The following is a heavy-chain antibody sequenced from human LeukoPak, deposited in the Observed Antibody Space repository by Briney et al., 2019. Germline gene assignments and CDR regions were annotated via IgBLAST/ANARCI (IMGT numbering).Heavy chain of an antibody. Sequence: ASVKVSCKAFGYTFTGYYMHWVRQAPGQGLEWMGWINPNSGGTNYAQKFQGRVTMTRDTSISTAYMELSRLRSDDTAVYYCARDALGCTNGVCYENWFDPWGQGTLVTVSS. CDR2: INPNSGGT. J-gene: IGHJ5*02. CDR3: ARDALGCTNGVCYENWFDP. V-gene: IGHV1-2*02. CDR1: GYTFTGYY. D-gene: IGHD2-8*01.